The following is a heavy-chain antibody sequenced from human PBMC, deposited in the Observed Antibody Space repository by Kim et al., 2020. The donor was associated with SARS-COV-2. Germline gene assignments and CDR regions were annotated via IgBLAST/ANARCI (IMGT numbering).Heavy chain of an antibody. CDR2: IYYSGST. J-gene: IGHJ4*02. D-gene: IGHD1-26*01. V-gene: IGHV4-39*01. CDR3: ARPEHGGSYYY. CDR1: GGSISSSSYY. Sequence: SETLSLTCTVSGGSISSSSYYWGWIRQPPGKGLEWIGSIYYSGSTYYNPSLKSRVTISVDTSKNQFSLKLSSVTAADTAVYYCARPEHGGSYYYWGQGTLVTVSS.